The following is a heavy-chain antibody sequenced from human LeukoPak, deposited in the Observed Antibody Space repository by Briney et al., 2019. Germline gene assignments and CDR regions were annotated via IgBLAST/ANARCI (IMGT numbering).Heavy chain of an antibody. CDR3: AKDNYYDTSAFVDY. Sequence: PGGSLRLSCAASGFTFSSYAMHWVRQAPVKGLEWVAAISSGGSNQYYADSVKGRFTISRDNSKNTLYLQMNSLRAEDTAVYFCAKDNYYDTSAFVDYWGQGTLVTVSS. V-gene: IGHV3-30*04. D-gene: IGHD3-22*01. J-gene: IGHJ4*02. CDR1: GFTFSSYA. CDR2: ISSGGSNQ.